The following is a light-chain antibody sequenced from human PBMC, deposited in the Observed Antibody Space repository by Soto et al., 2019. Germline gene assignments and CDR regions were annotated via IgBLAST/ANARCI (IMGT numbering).Light chain of an antibody. Sequence: QSVLTQPRSVSGSPGQSVTISCTGTSSDVGRYLFVSWYQQQPGKAPKLMISEVSNRPSGVSNRFSGSKSGNTASLIISGLQAEDEADYYCGLYTIAETVVLGGGTKVTVL. J-gene: IGLJ2*01. CDR2: EVS. CDR1: SSDVGRYLF. CDR3: GLYTIAETVV. V-gene: IGLV2-14*01.